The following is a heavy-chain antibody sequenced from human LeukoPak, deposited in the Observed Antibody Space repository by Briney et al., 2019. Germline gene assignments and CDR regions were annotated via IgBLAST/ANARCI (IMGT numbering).Heavy chain of an antibody. J-gene: IGHJ4*02. CDR3: ARANYDFWGGNLGDVDY. V-gene: IGHV1-18*01. CDR2: ISAYNGNT. D-gene: IGHD3-3*01. CDR1: GYTFTSYG. Sequence: ASVKVSCKASGYTFTSYGISWVRQAPGQGLEWMGWISAYNGNTNYAQKLQGRVTMTTDTSTSTAYMELRSLRSDDTAVYYCARANYDFWGGNLGDVDYWGQGTLVTVSS.